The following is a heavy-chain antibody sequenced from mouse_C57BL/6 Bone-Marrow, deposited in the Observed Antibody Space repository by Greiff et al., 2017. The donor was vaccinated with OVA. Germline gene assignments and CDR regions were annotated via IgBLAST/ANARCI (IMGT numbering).Heavy chain of an antibody. D-gene: IGHD4-1*01. CDR3: ARALTVDY. Sequence: DVKLVESGGGLVKPGGSLKLSCAASGFTFSDYGMHWVRQAPEKGLEWVAYISSGSSTIYYADTVKGRFTIARDNAKNTLFLQMTSLRSEDTAMYYCARALTVDYWGQGTTLTVSS. CDR1: GFTFSDYG. CDR2: ISSGSSTI. V-gene: IGHV5-17*01. J-gene: IGHJ2*01.